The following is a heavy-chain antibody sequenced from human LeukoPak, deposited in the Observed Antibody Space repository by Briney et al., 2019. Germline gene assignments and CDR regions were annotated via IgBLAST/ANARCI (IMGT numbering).Heavy chain of an antibody. J-gene: IGHJ4*02. Sequence: SETLSLTCTVSGGSTSSYYWSWIRQPPGKGLEWIGYIYYSGSTNYNPSLKSRVTISVDTSKNQFSLKLSSVTAADTAVYYCAREGRDSSGYLLLDYWGQGTLVTVSS. CDR3: AREGRDSSGYLLLDY. V-gene: IGHV4-59*01. CDR2: IYYSGST. CDR1: GGSTSSYY. D-gene: IGHD3-22*01.